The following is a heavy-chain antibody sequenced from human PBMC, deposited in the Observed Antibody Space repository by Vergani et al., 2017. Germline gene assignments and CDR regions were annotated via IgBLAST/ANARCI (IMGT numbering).Heavy chain of an antibody. V-gene: IGHV3-33*01. D-gene: IGHD1-1*01. Sequence: QVQLVESGGGVVQPGRSLRLSCVMSGFTVTNYAIFWVRQAPGKGLEWVSVIWHDGVNNHFAYSVAGRFAIYRADSKKTVYLEMTNLRAVDTALYYLLRDRYEGTSPYNGRLLGHWGQGTRVTVSS. CDR2: IWHDGVNN. CDR3: LRDRYEGTSPYNGRLLGH. CDR1: GFTVTNYA. J-gene: IGHJ4*02.